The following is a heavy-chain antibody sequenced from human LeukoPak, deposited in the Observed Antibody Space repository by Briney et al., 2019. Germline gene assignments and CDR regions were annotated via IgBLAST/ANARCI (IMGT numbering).Heavy chain of an antibody. CDR1: GFTVSSTY. CDR3: ARVVIWGYYWFDP. V-gene: IGHV3-53*01. D-gene: IGHD3-16*01. CDR2: IYGGGST. J-gene: IGHJ5*02. Sequence: GGSLRLSCAASGFTVSSTYMSWVRQAPGKGLEWVSVIYGGGSTYYADSVKGRFTISRDNSKNTLYLQMNSLRAEDTAVYYCARVVIWGYYWFDPWGQGTLVTVSS.